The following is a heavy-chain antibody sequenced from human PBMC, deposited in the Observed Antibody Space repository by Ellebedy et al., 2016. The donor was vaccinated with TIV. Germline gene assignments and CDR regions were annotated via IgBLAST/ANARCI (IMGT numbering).Heavy chain of an antibody. V-gene: IGHV3-74*01. Sequence: PGGSLRLSCAASGFTFSSYWMHWVRQAPGKGLVWVSRINSDGSSTSYADSVKGRFTISRDNAKNTLYLQMNSLRAEDTAVYYCARAKVGQVRYYDFWSGYYDGNNWFDPWGQGTLVTVSS. CDR1: GFTFSSYW. CDR3: ARAKVGQVRYYDFWSGYYDGNNWFDP. D-gene: IGHD3-3*01. CDR2: INSDGSST. J-gene: IGHJ5*02.